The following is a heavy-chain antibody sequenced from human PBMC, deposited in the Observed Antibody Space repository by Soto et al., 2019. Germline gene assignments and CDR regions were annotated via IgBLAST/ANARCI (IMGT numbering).Heavy chain of an antibody. J-gene: IGHJ4*02. V-gene: IGHV4-39*01. CDR3: ARLSTGSGSFDY. D-gene: IGHD3-10*01. Sequence: SETLSLTCTVSGGSISSSSYYWGWIRQPPGKGLEWIGSIYYSGSTYYNPSLKSRVTISVDTPKNQFSLKLSSVTAADTAVYYCARLSTGSGSFDYWGQGTLVTVSS. CDR2: IYYSGST. CDR1: GGSISSSSYY.